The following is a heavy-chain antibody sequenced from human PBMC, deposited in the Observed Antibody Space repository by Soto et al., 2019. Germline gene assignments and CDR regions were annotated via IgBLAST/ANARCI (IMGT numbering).Heavy chain of an antibody. CDR2: IYYSGST. D-gene: IGHD3-10*01. J-gene: IGHJ6*02. CDR1: GGSISSGDYY. CDR3: ARAGSLSLWFGESYGMDV. V-gene: IGHV4-30-4*01. Sequence: SETLSLTCTVSGGSISSGDYYWSWIRQPPGKGLEWIGYIYYSGSTYYNPSLKSRVTISVDTSKNQFSLKLSSVTAADTAVYYCARAGSLSLWFGESYGMDVWGQGTTVTVSS.